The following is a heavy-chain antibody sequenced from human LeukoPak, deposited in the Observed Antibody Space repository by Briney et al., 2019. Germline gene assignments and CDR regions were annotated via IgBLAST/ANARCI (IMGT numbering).Heavy chain of an antibody. CDR2: IIPIFGTA. CDR1: GGTFISYA. D-gene: IGHD4-17*01. Sequence: GASVKVSCKASGGTFISYAISWVRQAPGQGLEWMGGIIPIFGTANYAQKFQGRVTITADESTSTAYMEPSSLRSEDTAVYYCARGEGTVTTAEYFQHWGQGTLVTVSS. V-gene: IGHV1-69*01. CDR3: ARGEGTVTTAEYFQH. J-gene: IGHJ1*01.